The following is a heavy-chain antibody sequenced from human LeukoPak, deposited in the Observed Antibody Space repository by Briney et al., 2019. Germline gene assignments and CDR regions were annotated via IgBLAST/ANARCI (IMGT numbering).Heavy chain of an antibody. CDR1: GFTFSNYA. J-gene: IGHJ4*02. Sequence: PGRSLRLSCAASGFTFSNYAMHWVRQAPGKGLEWVALISYDGSNKYYADSVKGRFTISRDNSKNTLYLQMNSLRAEDTAVYYCASGYYYDSSGLPDYFDCWGQGTLVSVSS. D-gene: IGHD3-22*01. CDR3: ASGYYYDSSGLPDYFDC. V-gene: IGHV3-30*04. CDR2: ISYDGSNK.